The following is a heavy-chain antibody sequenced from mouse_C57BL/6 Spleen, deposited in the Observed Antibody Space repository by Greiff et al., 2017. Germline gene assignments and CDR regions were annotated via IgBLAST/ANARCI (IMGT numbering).Heavy chain of an antibody. Sequence: VQLQQSGPELVKPGASVKISCKASGYSFTSYYIHWVQQRPGQGLEWIGWIYPGSGNTKYNEKFKGKATLSADTSSSTAYMQLSSVTAEDSAVYYCARGGNLDYWGQGTTLTVSS. CDR1: GYSFTSYY. CDR2: IYPGSGNT. J-gene: IGHJ2*01. D-gene: IGHD2-1*01. CDR3: ARGGNLDY. V-gene: IGHV1-66*01.